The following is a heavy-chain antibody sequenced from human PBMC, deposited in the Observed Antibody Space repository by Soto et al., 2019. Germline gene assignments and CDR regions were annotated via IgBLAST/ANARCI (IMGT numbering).Heavy chain of an antibody. CDR2: ISYDGINK. Sequence: GGSLRLSCAASGFTFSSSGMHWVRQAPGKGLEWVAVISYDGINKYYADSVKGRFTISRDDSRNTLDLQMNSLRAEDTAVYYCAKGAWCSSTSCYSTASDYWGQGTLVTVSS. CDR1: GFTFSSSG. J-gene: IGHJ4*02. D-gene: IGHD2-2*01. V-gene: IGHV3-30*18. CDR3: AKGAWCSSTSCYSTASDY.